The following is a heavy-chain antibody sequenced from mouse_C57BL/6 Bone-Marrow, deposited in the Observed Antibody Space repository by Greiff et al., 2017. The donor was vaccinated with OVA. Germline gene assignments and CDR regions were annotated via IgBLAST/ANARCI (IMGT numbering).Heavy chain of an antibody. J-gene: IGHJ3*01. V-gene: IGHV5-6*01. D-gene: IGHD1-1*01. CDR1: GFTFSSYG. CDR2: ISSGGSYT. Sequence: EVHLVESGGDLVKPGGSLKLSCAASGFTFSSYGMSWVRQTPDKRLEWVATISSGGSYTYYPDSVKGRFTISRDNAKNTLYLQMSSLKSEDTAMYYCARWYYGSSYPFAYWGQGTLVTVSA. CDR3: ARWYYGSSYPFAY.